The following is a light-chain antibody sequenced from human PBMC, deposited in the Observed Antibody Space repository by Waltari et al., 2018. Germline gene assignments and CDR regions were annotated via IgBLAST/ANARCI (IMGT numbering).Light chain of an antibody. CDR2: WAA. J-gene: IGKJ1*01. CDR1: QTVLHSSSNKNY. CDR3: QQSYTLPRT. V-gene: IGKV4-1*01. Sequence: DIVMTQSPDSLAVSLGERATINCKSSQTVLHSSSNKNYLAWYQHKTGHPPKLLIYWAATRESGVHGRFSGSGSGTDFTLTISSLQAEDVAVYYCQQSYTLPRTFGQGTKVEIK.